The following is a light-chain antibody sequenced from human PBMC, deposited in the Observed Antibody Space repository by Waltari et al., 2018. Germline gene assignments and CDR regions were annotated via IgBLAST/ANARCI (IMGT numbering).Light chain of an antibody. CDR2: WAS. CDR3: QQYNSTIFT. CDR1: QSVLHGTNSTTY. V-gene: IGKV4-1*01. Sequence: DLVVTQSTDSLAVSLGETAHLYCKSTQSVLHGTNSTTYLAWYKQKPGQPPKLLIYWASTRESGVPYRFSGSGSGTYFTLTISSLQAEDVAVYYCQQYNSTIFTFGPGTKVDIK. J-gene: IGKJ3*01.